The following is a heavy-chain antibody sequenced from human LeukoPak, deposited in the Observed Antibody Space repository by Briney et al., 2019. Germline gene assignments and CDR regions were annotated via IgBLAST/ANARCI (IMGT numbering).Heavy chain of an antibody. J-gene: IGHJ4*02. D-gene: IGHD3-22*01. Sequence: SVKVSCKASGGTFSSYAISWVRQAPGQGLEWMGGIIPIFGTANYAQRFQGRVTITTDESTSTAYMELSSLRSEDTAVYYCAREGRWRYDSSGYYYSYWGQGTLVTVSS. CDR1: GGTFSSYA. CDR3: AREGRWRYDSSGYYYSY. CDR2: IIPIFGTA. V-gene: IGHV1-69*05.